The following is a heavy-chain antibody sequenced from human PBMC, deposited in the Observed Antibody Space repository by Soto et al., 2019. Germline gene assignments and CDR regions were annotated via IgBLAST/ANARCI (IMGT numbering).Heavy chain of an antibody. V-gene: IGHV3-11*06. CDR2: ISSTSRHT. J-gene: IGHJ4*02. Sequence: PGGSLRLSCAASGFTFSDYYVTWIRQAPGKGLEWLSYISSTSRHTDYADSVEGRFTISRDNANNSLYLQMNSLRVDDTAVYFCARASSAAGSRYFDYWGQGALVTVSS. D-gene: IGHD6-13*01. CDR1: GFTFSDYY. CDR3: ARASSAAGSRYFDY.